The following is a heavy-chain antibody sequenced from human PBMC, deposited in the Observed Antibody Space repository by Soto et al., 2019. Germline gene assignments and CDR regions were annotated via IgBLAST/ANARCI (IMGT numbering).Heavy chain of an antibody. V-gene: IGHV5-51*01. D-gene: IGHD6-19*01. J-gene: IGHJ6*02. Sequence: TGEVLKISCKGSGYSFTIYWIGWVRQIPGKGLDWMGIIHPGEPDTSYRTHFKGKVTISADKSISTAHLQWSSLKASDTAMYYCVFYSSGDYYYGMDVWGQGTTVTVSS. CDR1: GYSFTIYW. CDR2: IHPGEPDT. CDR3: VFYSSGDYYYGMDV.